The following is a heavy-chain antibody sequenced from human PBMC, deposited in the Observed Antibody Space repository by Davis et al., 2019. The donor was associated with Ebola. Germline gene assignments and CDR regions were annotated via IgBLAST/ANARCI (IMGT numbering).Heavy chain of an antibody. CDR3: VRRVETPGWFDP. V-gene: IGHV5-51*01. CDR1: GYKFPTYW. CDR2: IYPGDSET. D-gene: IGHD4-23*01. J-gene: IGHJ5*02. Sequence: GESLKISCQGYGYKFPTYWIGWVRQMPGRGLKYMGIIYPGDSETRYSPSFEGQVTISADKSTSTAYLQWSSLKASDSAIYYCVRRVETPGWFDPWGQGTLVTVSS.